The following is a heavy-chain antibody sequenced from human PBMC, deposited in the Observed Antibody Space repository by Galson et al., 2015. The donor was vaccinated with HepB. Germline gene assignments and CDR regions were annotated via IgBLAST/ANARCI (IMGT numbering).Heavy chain of an antibody. CDR3: AREILGSGLELVY. D-gene: IGHD1-1*01. J-gene: IGHJ4*02. CDR2: MNPKTGGT. V-gene: IGHV1-2*02. Sequence: SVKVSCKASGYTFTDFHVHWVRQAPGQGLEWVGWMNPKTGGTKYAQNFQGRVTMARDKSISTAYIEMSSLRSDDTAIYFCAREILGSGLELVYWGQGTLIIVSS. CDR1: GYTFTDFH.